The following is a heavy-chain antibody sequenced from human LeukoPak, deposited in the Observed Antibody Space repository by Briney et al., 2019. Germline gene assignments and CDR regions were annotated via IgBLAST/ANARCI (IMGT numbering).Heavy chain of an antibody. J-gene: IGHJ6*03. CDR2: INHSGST. CDR3: TRAASSGPLFTCHMDV. Sequence: PSETLSLTCAVYGGSFSGYYWSWIRQPPGKGLEWIGEINHSGSTYYNPSLKSRVAISVDTSKNQFSLKLSSVTAADTAVYYCTRAASSGPLFTCHMDVWGKGTTVTVSS. D-gene: IGHD3-22*01. CDR1: GGSFSGYY. V-gene: IGHV4-34*01.